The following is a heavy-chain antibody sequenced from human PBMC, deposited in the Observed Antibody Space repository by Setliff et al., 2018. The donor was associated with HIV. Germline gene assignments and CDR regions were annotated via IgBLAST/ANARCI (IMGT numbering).Heavy chain of an antibody. V-gene: IGHV4-34*09. D-gene: IGHD5-12*01. CDR1: GGSISGYD. Sequence: SETLSLTCTVSGGSISGYDWSWIRQPPGKGLEWIGEINHSGSTNYNPSLKSRTSMSVDTSKNQFSLELTSLTAADTAVYYCAKDPRAAVATICDYWGQGTLVTVSS. CDR2: INHSGST. CDR3: AKDPRAAVATICDY. J-gene: IGHJ4*02.